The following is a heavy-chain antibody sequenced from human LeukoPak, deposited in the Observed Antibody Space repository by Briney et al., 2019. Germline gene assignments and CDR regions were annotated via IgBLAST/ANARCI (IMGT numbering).Heavy chain of an antibody. V-gene: IGHV3-21*01. CDR1: GFTFSSYS. D-gene: IGHD2-2*01. J-gene: IGHJ5*02. Sequence: GGSLRLSCAASGFTFSSYSMSWVRQTPGKGLEWVSSISSSSSYIYYAASVKGRLTISRDNAKNSLYLQMNSLRAEDTAVYYCARDERYCSSTSCSLDWFDPWGQGTLVTVSS. CDR2: ISSSSSYI. CDR3: ARDERYCSSTSCSLDWFDP.